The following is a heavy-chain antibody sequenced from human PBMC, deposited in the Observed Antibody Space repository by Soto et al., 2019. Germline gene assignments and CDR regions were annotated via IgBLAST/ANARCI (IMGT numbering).Heavy chain of an antibody. CDR3: ASDLVGASDSYGLDV. CDR2: IWHDGNNK. J-gene: IGHJ6*02. V-gene: IGHV3-33*01. Sequence: GGSLRLSCAASGFTFSNYGMHWVRQAPGKGLEWVAIIWHDGNNKYYADSVRGRFIISKDNSKNRLYLQMNSLRAEDTAVYYCASDLVGASDSYGLDVWGQGTPVTVSS. D-gene: IGHD1-26*01. CDR1: GFTFSNYG.